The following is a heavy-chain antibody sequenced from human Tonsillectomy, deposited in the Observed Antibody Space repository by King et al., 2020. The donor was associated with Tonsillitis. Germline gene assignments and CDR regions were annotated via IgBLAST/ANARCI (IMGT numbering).Heavy chain of an antibody. CDR3: ARGKSDFWTGYPDYFDY. Sequence: VQLQQWGAGLLKPSETLSLTCAVYDGSFNGYYWSWIRQPPGKGLEWIGEINHSGSTNYNPPLKNRVTISIDTSKNQFSLKLSSVTAADTAVYYCARGKSDFWTGYPDYFDYWGRGTPVTVSS. CDR2: INHSGST. CDR1: DGSFNGYY. V-gene: IGHV4-34*01. D-gene: IGHD3/OR15-3a*01. J-gene: IGHJ4*02.